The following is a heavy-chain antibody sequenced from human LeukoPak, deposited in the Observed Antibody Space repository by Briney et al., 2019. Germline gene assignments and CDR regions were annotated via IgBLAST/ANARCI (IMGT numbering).Heavy chain of an antibody. CDR1: GGTFSSSA. CDR3: ARSSGGWFDP. J-gene: IGHJ5*02. D-gene: IGHD6-25*01. CDR2: INSYNGNT. V-gene: IGHV1-18*01. Sequence: GASVKVSCKTSGGTFSSSAISWVRQAPGQGLEWMGVINSYNGNTNYAQNLQGRVTMATATATSTAYMELRSLTSDDTAVYFCARSSGGWFDPWGQGTLVTVSS.